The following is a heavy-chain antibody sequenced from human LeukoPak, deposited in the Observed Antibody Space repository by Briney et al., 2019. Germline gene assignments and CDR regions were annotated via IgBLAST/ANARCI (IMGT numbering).Heavy chain of an antibody. CDR3: ARADAGY. CDR1: GFAFSIYN. J-gene: IGHJ4*02. V-gene: IGHV3-48*01. CDR2: ISSGASTI. Sequence: GGSLRLSCEASGFAFSIYNMNWVRQAPGKGLEWVSYISSGASTIYYADSVKGRFTISRDNAGNSLFLQMNSLRAEDTAVYYCARADAGYWGQGTLVTVSS. D-gene: IGHD6-13*01.